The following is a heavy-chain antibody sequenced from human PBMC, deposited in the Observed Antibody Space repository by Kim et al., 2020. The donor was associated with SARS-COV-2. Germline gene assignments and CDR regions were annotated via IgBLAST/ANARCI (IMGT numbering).Heavy chain of an antibody. CDR3: ARLRRDRFGAFDY. Sequence: SETLSLTCTVSGGSISSYYWSWIRQPPGKGLEWIGYIYYSGSTNYNPSLKSRVTISVDTSKNQFSLKLSSVTAADTAVYYCARLRRDRFGAFDYWGQGTLVTVSS. J-gene: IGHJ4*02. CDR2: IYYSGST. D-gene: IGHD3-10*01. CDR1: GGSISSYY. V-gene: IGHV4-59*08.